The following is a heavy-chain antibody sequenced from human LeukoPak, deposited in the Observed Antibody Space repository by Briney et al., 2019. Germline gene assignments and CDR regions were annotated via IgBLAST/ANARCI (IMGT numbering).Heavy chain of an antibody. CDR2: IYSGGST. CDR1: GFTVSSNY. Sequence: GGSLRLSCAASGFTVSSNYMSWVRQAPGKGLECVSVIYSGGSTYYADSVKGRFTISRDNSKNTLYLQMNSLRAEDTAVYYCARAGGAYYYDSSGDDAFDIWGQGTMVTVSS. V-gene: IGHV3-53*01. CDR3: ARAGGAYYYDSSGDDAFDI. D-gene: IGHD3-22*01. J-gene: IGHJ3*02.